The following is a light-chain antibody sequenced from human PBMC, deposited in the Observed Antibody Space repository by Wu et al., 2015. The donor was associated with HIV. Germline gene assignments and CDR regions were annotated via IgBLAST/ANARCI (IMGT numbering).Light chain of an antibody. CDR2: DAS. V-gene: IGKV3D-15*01. Sequence: EIVMTQSPATLSVSPGERATLSCRASQSVSSKFAWYQQKPGQAPRLLIYDASTRATGIPARSSGTGSETEFTLTINNMQSEDFAVYYCQQYNNWPKTFGQGTKVEIK. CDR1: QSVSSK. J-gene: IGKJ1*01. CDR3: QQYNNWPKT.